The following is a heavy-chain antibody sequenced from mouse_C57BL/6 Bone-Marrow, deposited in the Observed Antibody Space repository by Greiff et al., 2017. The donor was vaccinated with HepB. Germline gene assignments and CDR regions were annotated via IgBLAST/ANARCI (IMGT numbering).Heavy chain of an antibody. J-gene: IGHJ1*03. CDR3: ARSGYYYGSRGYFDV. D-gene: IGHD1-1*01. CDR2: INPSTGGT. CDR1: GYSFTGYY. Sequence: EVQLQQPGPELVKPGASVKISCKASGYSFTGYYMNWVKQSPEKSLEWIGEINPSTGGTTYNQKFKAKATLTVDKSSSTAYMQLKSLTSEDSAVYYCARSGYYYGSRGYFDVWGTGTTVTVSS. V-gene: IGHV1-42*01.